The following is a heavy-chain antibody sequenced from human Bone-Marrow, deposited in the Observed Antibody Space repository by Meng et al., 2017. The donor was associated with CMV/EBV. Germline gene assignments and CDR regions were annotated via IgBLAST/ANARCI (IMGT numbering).Heavy chain of an antibody. V-gene: IGHV1-18*01. CDR2: ISGYNGNT. D-gene: IGHD2-2*02. J-gene: IGHJ6*02. CDR1: GYTFTSYG. CDR3: ARDVVVVPPAIKFRGYYGMDV. Sequence: ASVKVFCKASGYTFTSYGFSWVRQAPGQGLEWMGWISGYNGNTNYAQKFQGRVTMTTDASTSTAYMELRSLRSDDTALYYWARDVVVVPPAIKFRGYYGMDVWGQGTTVTVSS.